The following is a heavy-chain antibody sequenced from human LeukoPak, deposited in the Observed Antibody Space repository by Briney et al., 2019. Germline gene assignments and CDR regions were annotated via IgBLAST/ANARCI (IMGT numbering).Heavy chain of an antibody. Sequence: QPSETLSLTCAVSGGSISSNNWWIWVRQSPEKGLEWIGEIYHDGSTNYNPSPKSRVTISMDKSKNQLSLKLNFVTAADTAVYYCARDRGGYTYSHDYWGQGTLVTVSP. CDR3: ARDRGGYTYSHDY. V-gene: IGHV4-4*02. CDR1: GGSISSNNW. J-gene: IGHJ4*02. D-gene: IGHD5-18*01. CDR2: IYHDGST.